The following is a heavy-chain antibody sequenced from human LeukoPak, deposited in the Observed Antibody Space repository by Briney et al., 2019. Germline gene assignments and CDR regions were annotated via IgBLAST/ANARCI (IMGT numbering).Heavy chain of an antibody. V-gene: IGHV3-15*01. CDR2: IKAKAHGGTI. CDR1: GFTFINAW. Sequence: KTGGSLRLSCAASGFTFINAWMAWVRQARGKGLEWVGRIKAKAHGGTIEYAAPVKGRFTISRDDSKNTLYLQMNSLKTEDTAVYYCTTDGVGVEGATYDNWGQGTLVSVSS. D-gene: IGHD1-26*01. CDR3: TTDGVGVEGATYDN. J-gene: IGHJ4*02.